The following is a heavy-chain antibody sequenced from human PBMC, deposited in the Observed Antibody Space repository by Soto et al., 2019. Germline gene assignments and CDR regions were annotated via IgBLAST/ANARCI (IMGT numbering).Heavy chain of an antibody. V-gene: IGHV1-69*01. CDR3: ARAGGGDGSGYYYYGMDV. J-gene: IGHJ6*02. CDR1: GGTFSSYA. CDR2: IIPIFGTA. Sequence: QVQLVQSGAEVKKPGSSVKVSCKASGGTFSSYAISWVRQAPGQGLEWMGGIIPIFGTANYAQKFQGRVTITADESTSTAYRELSSLRSEDTAVYYCARAGGGDGSGYYYYGMDVWGQGTTVTVSS. D-gene: IGHD2-15*01.